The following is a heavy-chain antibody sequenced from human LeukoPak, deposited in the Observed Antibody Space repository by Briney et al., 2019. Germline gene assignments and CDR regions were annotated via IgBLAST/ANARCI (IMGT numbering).Heavy chain of an antibody. CDR3: TTGRYFDWLLCNY. V-gene: IGHV3-15*01. CDR1: VFTFSNAW. Sequence: GGSLRLSCAASVFTFSNAWMSWVRHALGKGLERVGRIKTKADGGTTDYAAPVKGRFTISRDDSKNTLFLQMNSLRTEDTAVYYCTTGRYFDWLLCNYWGQGTLVTVSS. D-gene: IGHD3-9*01. CDR2: IKTKADGGTT. J-gene: IGHJ4*02.